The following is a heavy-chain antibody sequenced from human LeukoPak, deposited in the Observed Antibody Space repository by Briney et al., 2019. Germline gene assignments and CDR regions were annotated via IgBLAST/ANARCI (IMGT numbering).Heavy chain of an antibody. V-gene: IGHV3-7*01. D-gene: IGHD3-9*01. CDR1: GFTFSSYT. CDR3: VKNRKPYYYDILTDYPYVFDI. Sequence: GGSLRLSCAASGFTFSSYTMSWVRQAPGKGLEWVANIKQDGSEKYYVDSVKGRFTISRDNAKNSLYLQMNSLRAEDTAVYYCVKNRKPYYYDILTDYPYVFDIWGQGTMVIVSS. CDR2: IKQDGSEK. J-gene: IGHJ3*02.